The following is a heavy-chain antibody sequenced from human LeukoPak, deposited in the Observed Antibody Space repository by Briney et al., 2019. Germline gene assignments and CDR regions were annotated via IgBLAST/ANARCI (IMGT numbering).Heavy chain of an antibody. J-gene: IGHJ4*02. D-gene: IGHD2/OR15-2a*01. Sequence: SSETLSLTRTVSGRSIISSYCGSIRQPPGKGLEWIGYIYYSGSTNYNPSLKSRVTISVHTSKNQFSLKLSSLTAADTAGYYCGVSFYWGNSVPASSRGQGTLVTVSS. CDR2: IYYSGST. CDR3: GVSFYWGNSVPASS. CDR1: GRSIISSY. V-gene: IGHV4-59*08.